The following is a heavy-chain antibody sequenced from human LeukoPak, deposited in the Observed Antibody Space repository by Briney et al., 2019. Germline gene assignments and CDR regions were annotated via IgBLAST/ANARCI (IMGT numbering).Heavy chain of an antibody. Sequence: GGSLRLSCAASGFTFSSYWMHWVRQAPGKGLVWVSRINSDGSSTSYADSVKGRFTISRDNAKNTLYLQMNSLRAEDTAVYYCARDLSDHGDAYYYGMDVWGQGTTVTVSS. CDR1: GFTFSSYW. CDR2: INSDGSST. CDR3: ARDLSDHGDAYYYGMDV. J-gene: IGHJ6*02. V-gene: IGHV3-74*01. D-gene: IGHD4-17*01.